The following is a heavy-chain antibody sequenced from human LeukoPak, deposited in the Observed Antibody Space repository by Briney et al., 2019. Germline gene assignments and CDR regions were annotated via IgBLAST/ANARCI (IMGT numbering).Heavy chain of an antibody. Sequence: GRSLRLSCAASGFTFSTYAMHWVRQAPGKGLEWVAVITYDGSNKYYADSVKGRFTISRDNSKNTLYLQVSGLRAEDTAVYYCARGIYLIRGVISRDFDYWGRGTLVTVSS. CDR2: ITYDGSNK. V-gene: IGHV3-30-3*01. J-gene: IGHJ4*02. D-gene: IGHD3-10*01. CDR1: GFTFSTYA. CDR3: ARGIYLIRGVISRDFDY.